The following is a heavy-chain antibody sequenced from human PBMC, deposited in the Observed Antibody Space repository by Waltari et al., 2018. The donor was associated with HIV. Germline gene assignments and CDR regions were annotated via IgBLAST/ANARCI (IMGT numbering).Heavy chain of an antibody. Sequence: QVQLQESGPGLVRPPQPLSLTCTVSGCSIGLGPYYCSWTRQHPGKGLEWIGYIYDSGYTFYNPTLKSRVAMSVETSKNQFSLRLNSVTAADTAVYYCARGWDTARVAGDYFGMDVWGQGTTVTVSS. CDR2: IYDSGYT. D-gene: IGHD5-18*01. CDR3: ARGWDTARVAGDYFGMDV. CDR1: GCSIGLGPYY. J-gene: IGHJ6*02. V-gene: IGHV4-31*03.